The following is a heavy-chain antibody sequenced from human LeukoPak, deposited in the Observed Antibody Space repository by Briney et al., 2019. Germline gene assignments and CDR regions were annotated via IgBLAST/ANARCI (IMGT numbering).Heavy chain of an antibody. Sequence: ASVKVSCKASGYTFTSYGISWVRQAPGQGLEWMGWISAYNGNTNYAQKLQGRVTMTTDTPTSTAYMVLRSLRSDDTAVYYCAREGDSSGWYSTPSAIWGQGTMVTVSS. V-gene: IGHV1-18*01. J-gene: IGHJ3*02. CDR3: AREGDSSGWYSTPSAI. CDR1: GYTFTSYG. CDR2: ISAYNGNT. D-gene: IGHD6-19*01.